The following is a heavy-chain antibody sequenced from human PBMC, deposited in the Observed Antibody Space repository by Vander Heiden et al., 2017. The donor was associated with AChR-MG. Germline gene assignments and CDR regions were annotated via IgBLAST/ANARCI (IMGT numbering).Heavy chain of an antibody. D-gene: IGHD3-22*01. CDR1: GGTFRSYA. CDR3: ARGKPEVIPLDPDYYYGMDV. Sequence: QVQLVQSGAAVKKPGSSVKVSCKASGGTFRSYAISWVRQAPGQGLEWMGGIIPIFGTANYAQKFQGRVTITADESTSTAYMELSSLRSEDTAVYYCARGKPEVIPLDPDYYYGMDVWGQGTTVTVSS. V-gene: IGHV1-69*01. CDR2: IIPIFGTA. J-gene: IGHJ6*02.